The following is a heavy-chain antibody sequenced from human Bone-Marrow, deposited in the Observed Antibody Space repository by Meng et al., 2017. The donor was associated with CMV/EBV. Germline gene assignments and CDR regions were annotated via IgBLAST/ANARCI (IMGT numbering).Heavy chain of an antibody. V-gene: IGHV3-30*14. J-gene: IGHJ6*02. D-gene: IGHD3-16*01. Sequence: GESLKISCAASGFTFSSYAMHWVRQAPSKGLEWVAVISYDGSNKYYADSVKGRFTISRDNSKNTLYLQMNSLRAEDTAVYYCAREIRGLARGYYYYGMDVWGQGTTVTVSS. CDR1: GFTFSSYA. CDR2: ISYDGSNK. CDR3: AREIRGLARGYYYYGMDV.